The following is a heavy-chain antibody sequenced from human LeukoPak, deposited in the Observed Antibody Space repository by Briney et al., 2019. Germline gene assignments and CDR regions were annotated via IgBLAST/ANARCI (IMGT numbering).Heavy chain of an antibody. V-gene: IGHV3-48*04. D-gene: IGHD3-22*01. Sequence: GGSLRLSCAASGFTFSSYSMNWVRQAPGKGLEWVSYISSSSSTIYYAGSVKGRFTIFRDNAKNSLYLQMNSLRAEDTAVYYCAKDRYYDSSGADAFDIWGQGTMVTVSS. CDR3: AKDRYYDSSGADAFDI. J-gene: IGHJ3*02. CDR1: GFTFSSYS. CDR2: ISSSSSTI.